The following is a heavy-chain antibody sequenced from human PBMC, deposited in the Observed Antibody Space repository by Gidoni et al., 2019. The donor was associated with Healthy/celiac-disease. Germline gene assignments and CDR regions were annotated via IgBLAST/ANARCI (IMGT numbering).Heavy chain of an antibody. J-gene: IGHJ4*02. V-gene: IGHV4-38-2*02. CDR2: IYHSGRT. D-gene: IGHD6-19*01. Sequence: QVQLQESGPGLVKPSETLSLTCAVSGYSISSGYYWGWLRQPPGKGLEWSGSIYHSGRTSSNPSRKSRVTISVDTSKNQFARKLSSVTAADTAVYYCARDSLSSSGWLEKDYWGQGTLVTVSS. CDR3: ARDSLSSSGWLEKDY. CDR1: GYSISSGYY.